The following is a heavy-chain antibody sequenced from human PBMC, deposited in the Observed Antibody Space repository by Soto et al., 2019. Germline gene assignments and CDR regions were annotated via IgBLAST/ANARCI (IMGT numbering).Heavy chain of an antibody. CDR1: GYTFTSYG. J-gene: IGHJ6*02. CDR3: ARDRRVTIFGVVIRMDV. D-gene: IGHD3-3*01. CDR2: ISAYNGNT. V-gene: IGHV1-18*01. Sequence: ASVKVSCKASGYTFTSYGISWVRQAPGQGLEWMGGISAYNGNTNYAQKLQGRVTMTTDTSTSTAYMELRSLRSDDTAVYYCARDRRVTIFGVVIRMDVWGQGTTVTVSS.